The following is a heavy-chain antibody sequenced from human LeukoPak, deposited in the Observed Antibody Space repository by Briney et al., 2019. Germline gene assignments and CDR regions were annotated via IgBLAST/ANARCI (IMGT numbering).Heavy chain of an antibody. J-gene: IGHJ4*02. CDR1: GYTFTGYY. Sequence: PEASVKVSCKASGYTFTGYYMHWVRQAPGQGLEWMGWISAYNGNTNYAQKLQGRVTMTTDTSTSTAYMELRSLRSDDTAVYYCARGGGYCTNGVCYTPYDYWGQGTLVTVSS. CDR3: ARGGGYCTNGVCYTPYDY. D-gene: IGHD2-8*01. CDR2: ISAYNGNT. V-gene: IGHV1-18*04.